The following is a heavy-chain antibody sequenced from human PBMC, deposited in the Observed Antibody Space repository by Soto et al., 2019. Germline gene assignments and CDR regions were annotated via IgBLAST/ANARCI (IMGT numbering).Heavy chain of an antibody. V-gene: IGHV3-23*01. Sequence: GGSLRLSCAASGFTFSSYAMSWVRQAPGKGLEWVSAISGSGGSTYYADSVKGRFTISRDNSKNTLYLQMNSLRAEDTAVYYCAKDPGGLQLVLSSFSGSDYWGQGTLVTVSS. CDR1: GFTFSSYA. J-gene: IGHJ4*02. D-gene: IGHD6-13*01. CDR3: AKDPGGLQLVLSSFSGSDY. CDR2: ISGSGGST.